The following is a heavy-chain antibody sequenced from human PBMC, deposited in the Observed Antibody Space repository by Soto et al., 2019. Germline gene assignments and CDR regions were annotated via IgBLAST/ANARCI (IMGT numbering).Heavy chain of an antibody. Sequence: SVKVSCKDSGGLFSSYAISWVRQAPGQGLEWMGGIIPVFGSTNYAQKFRDRLTITADESTNTAYMDLSSLKSEDTAIYYCARGGSGYVWFNEFWGQGTLVTVSS. CDR2: IIPVFGST. V-gene: IGHV1-69*13. CDR3: ARGGSGYVWFNEF. D-gene: IGHD3-22*01. J-gene: IGHJ4*02. CDR1: GGLFSSYA.